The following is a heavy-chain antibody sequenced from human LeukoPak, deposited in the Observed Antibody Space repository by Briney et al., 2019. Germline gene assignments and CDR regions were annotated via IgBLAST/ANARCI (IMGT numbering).Heavy chain of an antibody. D-gene: IGHD3-22*01. Sequence: ASVKVSCKASGYTFTNFYMHWVRQAPGQGLEWMGRIIPILGMANYAQKFQGRVTITADKSTSTAYMELSSLRSEDTAVYYCARDFDSSGHGGYWGQGTLVTVSS. CDR1: GYTFTNFY. CDR3: ARDFDSSGHGGY. V-gene: IGHV1-69*04. CDR2: IIPILGMA. J-gene: IGHJ4*02.